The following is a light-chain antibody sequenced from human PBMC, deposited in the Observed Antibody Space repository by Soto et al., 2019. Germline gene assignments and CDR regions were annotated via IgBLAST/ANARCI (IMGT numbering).Light chain of an antibody. CDR1: SSDVGSYNL. J-gene: IGLJ1*01. Sequence: QSALTQPASVSGSPGQSITISCTGTSSDVGSYNLVSWYQQHPGKAPKLMIYEVSKRPSGVSNRFSGSKSGNTASLTISGLKAEDEAYYYCCSYAGSSTLVFGTGTKLTVL. V-gene: IGLV2-23*02. CDR3: CSYAGSSTLV. CDR2: EVS.